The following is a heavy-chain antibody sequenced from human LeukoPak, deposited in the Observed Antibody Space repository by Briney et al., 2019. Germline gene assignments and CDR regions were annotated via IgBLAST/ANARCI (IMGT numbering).Heavy chain of an antibody. J-gene: IGHJ5*02. CDR1: GFTFSNYD. V-gene: IGHV3-23*01. Sequence: GGSPRLSCAASGFTFSNYDMSWVRQAPGKGLEWVSSISDSGGSTYYADSVKGRFTISRDNSKNTLYLQMTNLRAADTAVYYCAKDLSRAVAADWFDPWDQGSLVTVSS. CDR3: AKDLSRAVAADWFDP. CDR2: ISDSGGST. D-gene: IGHD6-19*01.